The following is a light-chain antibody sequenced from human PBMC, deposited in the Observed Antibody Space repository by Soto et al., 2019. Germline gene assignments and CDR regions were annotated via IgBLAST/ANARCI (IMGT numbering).Light chain of an antibody. J-gene: IGKJ5*01. CDR3: QQYGTSEII. V-gene: IGKV3-20*01. CDR2: GAS. Sequence: EIVLTQSPGVLSLSPGERATLSCRASQSLDSYYLAWYQQKPGQAPRLLIYGASSRATGVPDRYSASGSGTDFTLTISRLEPEDFAVFFCQQYGTSEIIFGQGTRLEIK. CDR1: QSLDSYY.